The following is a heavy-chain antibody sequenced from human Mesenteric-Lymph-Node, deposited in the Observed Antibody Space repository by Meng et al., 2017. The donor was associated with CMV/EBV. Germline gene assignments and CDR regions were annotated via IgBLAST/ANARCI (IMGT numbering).Heavy chain of an antibody. V-gene: IGHV3-21*01. CDR3: ARDTWGRMIDI. Sequence: GESLKISCAASGFTFSVSSMNWVRQAPGRGLEWVSSITSSSSDIYYADSVKGRFTISRDNAKNSLYLQMNSLRAEDTAVYYCARDTWGRMIDIWGQGTMVTVSS. J-gene: IGHJ3*02. CDR2: ITSSSSDI. D-gene: IGHD3-16*01. CDR1: GFTFSVSS.